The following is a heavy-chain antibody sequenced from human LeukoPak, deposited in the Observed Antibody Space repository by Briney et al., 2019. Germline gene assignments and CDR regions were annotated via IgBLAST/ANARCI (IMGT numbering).Heavy chain of an antibody. CDR2: INPNGGGT. J-gene: IGHJ4*02. CDR3: ARDLSDIFDSDY. D-gene: IGHD3-9*01. V-gene: IGHV1-2*02. Sequence: GASVKVSCKASGYTFTGYYMHWVRQAPGQGLEWMGWINPNGGGTNYAQKFQGRVTMTRDTSISTAYMELSRLRSDDTAVYYCARDLSDIFDSDYWGQGTLVTVSS. CDR1: GYTFTGYY.